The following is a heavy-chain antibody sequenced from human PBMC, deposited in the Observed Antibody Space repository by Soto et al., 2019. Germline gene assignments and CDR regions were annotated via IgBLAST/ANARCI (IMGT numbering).Heavy chain of an antibody. V-gene: IGHV3-21*01. J-gene: IGHJ5*02. CDR3: ARDSPVGANWFDP. CDR2: ISSSSSYI. CDR1: GFTFSSYS. Sequence: TGGSLRLSCAASGFTFSSYSMNWVRQAPGKGLEWVSSISSSSSYIYYADSVKGRFTISRDNAKNSLYLQMNSLRAEDTAVYYCARDSPVGANWFDPWGQGTLVTVSS. D-gene: IGHD3-10*01.